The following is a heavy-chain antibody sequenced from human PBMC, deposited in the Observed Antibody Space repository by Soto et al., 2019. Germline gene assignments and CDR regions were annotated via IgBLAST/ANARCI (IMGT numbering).Heavy chain of an antibody. Sequence: ESGGGLVQPGGSLRLSCAASGFTFSSYEMNWVRQAPGKGLEWVSSISSTSIYIYYADSVKGRFTISRDNTNNSLYLQMNSLTTDDTGLYYCASAVTMGWSPQGYWGQGTPVTVSS. D-gene: IGHD4-17*01. CDR2: ISSTSIYI. V-gene: IGHV3-21*06. J-gene: IGHJ4*02. CDR3: ASAVTMGWSPQGY. CDR1: GFTFSSYE.